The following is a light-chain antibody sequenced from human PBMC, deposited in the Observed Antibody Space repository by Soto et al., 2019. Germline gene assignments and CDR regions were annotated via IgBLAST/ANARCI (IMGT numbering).Light chain of an antibody. CDR2: DAS. V-gene: IGKV3D-20*01. J-gene: IGKJ1*01. Sequence: EIVLTQSPATLSFSPGERATLSCRASHSVSSSYLAWYQQKPGLAPRLVIYDASNRATGIPDRFSGSGSGTDFTLTISRLEPEDFAVYYCQQYGSSRTFGQGTKVDIK. CDR1: HSVSSSY. CDR3: QQYGSSRT.